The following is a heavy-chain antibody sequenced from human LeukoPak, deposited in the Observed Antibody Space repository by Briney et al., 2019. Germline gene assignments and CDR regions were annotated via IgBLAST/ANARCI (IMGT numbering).Heavy chain of an antibody. J-gene: IGHJ6*02. CDR1: GFTFSNAW. V-gene: IGHV3-15*01. CDR2: IKSKTDGGTT. Sequence: GGSLRLSCAASGFTFSNAWMSWVRQAPGKGLKWVGRIKSKTDGGTTDYAAPVKGRFTISRDDSKNTLYLQMNSLKTEDTAVYYCTTETDIVVVVAARGYYYGMDVWGQGTTVTVSS. D-gene: IGHD2-15*01. CDR3: TTETDIVVVVAARGYYYGMDV.